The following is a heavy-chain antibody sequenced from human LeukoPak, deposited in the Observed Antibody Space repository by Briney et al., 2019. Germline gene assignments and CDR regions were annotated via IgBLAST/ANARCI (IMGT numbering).Heavy chain of an antibody. J-gene: IGHJ4*02. Sequence: GGALRLSCTASGFTFGDYAMSWFREAPGEGREWVSAISGSGGSATSANSVKGRFTISRDNSKNTLYLQMNSLRAEDTAVYYCATDIVVVVAANGPDYWGQGTLVTVSS. CDR1: GFTFGDYA. CDR3: ATDIVVVVAANGPDY. D-gene: IGHD2-15*01. CDR2: ISGSGGSA. V-gene: IGHV3-23*01.